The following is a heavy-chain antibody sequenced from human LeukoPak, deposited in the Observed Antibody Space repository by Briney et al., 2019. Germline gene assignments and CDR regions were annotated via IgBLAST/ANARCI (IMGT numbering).Heavy chain of an antibody. CDR3: ARDYYGSGSYYTFEY. CDR1: GYTFTGYY. Sequence: ASVKVSCKASGYTFTGYYMQWVRQAPGQGLEWMGWINPNSGGTKYAQKFQGRVTMTRDTSISTAYMELSGLRSDDTAVYYRARDYYGSGSYYTFEYWGQGTLVTVSS. J-gene: IGHJ4*02. V-gene: IGHV1-2*02. D-gene: IGHD3-10*01. CDR2: INPNSGGT.